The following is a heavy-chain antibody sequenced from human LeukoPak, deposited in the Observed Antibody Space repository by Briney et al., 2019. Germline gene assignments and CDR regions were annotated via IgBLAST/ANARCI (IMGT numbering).Heavy chain of an antibody. J-gene: IGHJ6*02. CDR2: ISAYNGNT. V-gene: IGHV1-18*01. Sequence: GASVKVSCKASGYTFTSYGISWVRQAPGQGLEWMGWISAYNGNTNYAQKLQGRVTMTTDTSTSTAYMELRSLRSDDTAVYYCASTHLWFGEFLVGYYGMDVWGQGTTVTVSS. CDR3: ASTHLWFGEFLVGYYGMDV. D-gene: IGHD3-10*01. CDR1: GYTFTSYG.